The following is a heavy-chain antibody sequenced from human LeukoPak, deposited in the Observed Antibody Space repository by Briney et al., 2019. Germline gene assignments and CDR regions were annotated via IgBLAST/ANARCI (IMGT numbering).Heavy chain of an antibody. CDR3: ARDTKYAFDN. Sequence: GGSLRLSCAASGFTFSSYTMNWVRQAPGKGLEWISYVGISSGNTKYADSVKGRFTISGDKAKNSLYLQMNSLRVEDTAVYYCARDTKYAFDNWGQGTLVTVSS. D-gene: IGHD2-2*01. CDR2: VGISSGNT. J-gene: IGHJ4*02. V-gene: IGHV3-48*01. CDR1: GFTFSSYT.